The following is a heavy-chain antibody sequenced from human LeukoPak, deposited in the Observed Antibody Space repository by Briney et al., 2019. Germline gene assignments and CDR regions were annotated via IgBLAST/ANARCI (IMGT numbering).Heavy chain of an antibody. CDR3: AKGLYRITMVRGVPYYFDY. J-gene: IGHJ4*02. D-gene: IGHD3-10*01. Sequence: GGSLRLSCAASGFTFSDYYMSWVRQAPGKGLEWVSAISGSGGSTYYADSVKGRFTISRDNSKNTLYLQMNSLRAEDTAVYYCAKGLYRITMVRGVPYYFDYWGQGTLVTVSS. CDR2: ISGSGGST. CDR1: GFTFSDYY. V-gene: IGHV3-23*01.